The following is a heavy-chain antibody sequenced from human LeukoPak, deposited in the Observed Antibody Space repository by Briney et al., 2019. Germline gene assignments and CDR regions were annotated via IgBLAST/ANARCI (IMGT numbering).Heavy chain of an antibody. V-gene: IGHV4-31*03. CDR1: GGSISSGGYY. Sequence: PSETLSLTCTVSGGSISSGGYYWSWIRQHPGKGLEWIRYIYYSGSTYYNPSLKSRVTISLDTSKNQFSLKLSSVTAADTAVYYCARDGYSSGWYFDYWGQGTLVTVSS. CDR3: ARDGYSSGWYFDY. J-gene: IGHJ4*02. D-gene: IGHD6-19*01. CDR2: IYYSGST.